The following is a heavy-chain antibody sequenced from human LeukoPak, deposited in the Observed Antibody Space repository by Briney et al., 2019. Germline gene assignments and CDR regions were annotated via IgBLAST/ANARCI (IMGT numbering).Heavy chain of an antibody. CDR1: GGSISTYY. D-gene: IGHD2-2*01. J-gene: IGHJ3*02. V-gene: IGHV4-4*09. Sequence: SETLSLTCTVSGGSISTYYWSWIRQPPGKGLEWIGYIYTSGSTNYNPSLKSRVTISVDTSKNQFSLNLSSVTAADTAVYYCARHRYCNSNSCSSNAFDIWGQGTMVTVSS. CDR2: IYTSGST. CDR3: ARHRYCNSNSCSSNAFDI.